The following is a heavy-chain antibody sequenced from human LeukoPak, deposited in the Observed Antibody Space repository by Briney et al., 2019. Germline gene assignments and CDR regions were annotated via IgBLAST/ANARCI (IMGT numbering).Heavy chain of an antibody. CDR3: ARDLHYYVAMDV. V-gene: IGHV3-21*01. CDR1: GFSFNNYN. Sequence: PGGSLRLSCAASGFSFNNYNMNWVRLTPGTGLGWVSSISRVSTYIYYADSLKGRFTISRDNAKNSLYLQMNSLRAEDTAVYYCARDLHYYVAMDVWGEGTTVTVSS. CDR2: ISRVSTYI. D-gene: IGHD3-10*02. J-gene: IGHJ6*04.